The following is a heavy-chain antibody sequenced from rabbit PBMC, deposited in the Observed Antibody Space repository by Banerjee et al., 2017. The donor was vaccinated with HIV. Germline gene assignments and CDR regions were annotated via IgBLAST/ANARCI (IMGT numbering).Heavy chain of an antibody. D-gene: IGHD6-1*01. CDR1: GIDFNNYY. V-gene: IGHV1S45*01. J-gene: IGHJ4*01. CDR2: IYTGSGNT. CDR3: ARGTYGYAGYAPNL. Sequence: QEQLEESGGDLVKPEGSLTLTCTASGIDFNNYYMCWVRQAPGKGLEWIACIYTGSGNTYYASWAKGRFTISKTSSTTVTLQMTSLTAADTATYFCARGTYGYAGYAPNLWGPGTLVTVS.